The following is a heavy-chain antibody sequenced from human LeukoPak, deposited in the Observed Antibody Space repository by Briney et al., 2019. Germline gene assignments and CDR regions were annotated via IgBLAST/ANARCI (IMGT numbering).Heavy chain of an antibody. D-gene: IGHD3-10*01. CDR1: GFTFSSYA. Sequence: PGGSLRLSCAASGFTFSSYAMSWVRQAPGKGLEWVSAISGSGGSTYYADSVKGRFTISRDNSKNTLYQQMNSLRAEDTAVYYCAKTPYGNYYYYMDVWGKGTTVTVSS. CDR3: AKTPYGNYYYYMDV. CDR2: ISGSGGST. J-gene: IGHJ6*03. V-gene: IGHV3-23*01.